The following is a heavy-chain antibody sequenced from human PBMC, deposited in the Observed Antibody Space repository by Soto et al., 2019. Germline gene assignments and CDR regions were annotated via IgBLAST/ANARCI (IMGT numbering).Heavy chain of an antibody. CDR1: GFTFSDYY. CDR2: ISSSGSTI. Sequence: GGSLRLSCAASGFTFSDYYMSWIRQAPGKGLEWVSYISSSGSTIYYADSVKGRFTISRDNAKNSLYLQMNSLRAEDTAVYYCARDYCSSTSCYDYWGQGTLVTVSS. J-gene: IGHJ4*02. V-gene: IGHV3-11*01. CDR3: ARDYCSSTSCYDY. D-gene: IGHD2-2*01.